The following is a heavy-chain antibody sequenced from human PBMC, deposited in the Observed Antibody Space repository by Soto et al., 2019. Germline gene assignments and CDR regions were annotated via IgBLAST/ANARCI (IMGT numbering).Heavy chain of an antibody. Sequence: GASVKVSCKASGGTFSSYAISWVRQAPGQGLEWMGGIIPIFSTANYAQKFQGRVTITADESTSTAYMELSSLRSEDTAVYYCATGSGYCSGGSCYSDLDYWGQGTLVTVSS. CDR3: ATGSGYCSGGSCYSDLDY. CDR2: IIPIFSTA. CDR1: GGTFSSYA. J-gene: IGHJ4*02. V-gene: IGHV1-69*13. D-gene: IGHD2-15*01.